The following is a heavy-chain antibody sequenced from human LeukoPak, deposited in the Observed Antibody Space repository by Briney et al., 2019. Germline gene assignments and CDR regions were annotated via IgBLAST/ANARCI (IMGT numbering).Heavy chain of an antibody. CDR2: VSTGGST. J-gene: IGHJ5*02. D-gene: IGHD2-2*01. CDR3: AKEGMSTPYLMYNWFDP. V-gene: IGHV4-61*09. CDR1: GGSISSGSDN. Sequence: PSETLSLTCSVSGGSISSGSDNWSWIRQPAGKGLEWIGHVSTGGSTNYSPSLKSRVSISVDTSKNQISLKLSSVTAADSAVYYCAKEGMSTPYLMYNWFDPWGQGILVTVSS.